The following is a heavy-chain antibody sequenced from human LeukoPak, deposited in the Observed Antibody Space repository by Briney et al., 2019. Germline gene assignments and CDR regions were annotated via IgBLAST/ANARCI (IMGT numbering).Heavy chain of an antibody. Sequence: PGGSPRLSCTASGFTFSSYSMNWVRQAPGKGLEWVSYITSSSSYIYYADSVKGRFTISRDNAKNSLYLQMNSLRDEDTAVYYCARDSAGTSAFDIWGQGTMVTVSS. CDR1: GFTFSSYS. CDR3: ARDSAGTSAFDI. CDR2: ITSSSSYI. D-gene: IGHD1-1*01. J-gene: IGHJ3*02. V-gene: IGHV3-48*02.